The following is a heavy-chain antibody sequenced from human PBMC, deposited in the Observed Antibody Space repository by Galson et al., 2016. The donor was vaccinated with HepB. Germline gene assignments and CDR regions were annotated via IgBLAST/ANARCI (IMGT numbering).Heavy chain of an antibody. CDR2: IYNGGNT. V-gene: IGHV3-53*05. CDR3: ARVPTDVGTFWFDP. J-gene: IGHJ5*02. CDR1: GFTVSTNY. D-gene: IGHD4-17*01. Sequence: SLRLSCAASGFTVSTNYLAWVRQAPGKGLEWVGVIYNGGNTYYAASVRGRFTVSKDRSSNAVDLQMDRLRVDDTALYFCARVPTDVGTFWFDPLGQGTLVTVSS.